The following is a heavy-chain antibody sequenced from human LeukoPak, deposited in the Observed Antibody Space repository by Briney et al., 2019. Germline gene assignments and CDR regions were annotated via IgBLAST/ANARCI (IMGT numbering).Heavy chain of an antibody. J-gene: IGHJ6*02. Sequence: PSETLSLTCTVSGGSISSGGYYWSWIRQHPGKGLEWIGYIYYSGSTYYNPSLKSRVTISVDTSKNQFSLKLSSVTAADTAVYYCARIDDYKLYYGMDVWGQGTTVTVSS. CDR1: GGSISSGGYY. V-gene: IGHV4-31*03. CDR2: IYYSGST. D-gene: IGHD5-24*01. CDR3: ARIDDYKLYYGMDV.